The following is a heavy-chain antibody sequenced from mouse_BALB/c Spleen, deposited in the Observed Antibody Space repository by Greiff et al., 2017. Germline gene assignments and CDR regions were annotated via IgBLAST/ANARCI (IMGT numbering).Heavy chain of an antibody. V-gene: IGHV2-9*02. Sequence: VQGVESGPGLVAPSQSLSITCTVSGFSLTSYGVHWVRQPPGKGLEWLGVIWAGGSTNYNSALMSRLSISKDNSKSQVFLKMNSLQTDDTAMYYCARDPPSYYGSSYFDYWGQGTTLTVSS. CDR3: ARDPPSYYGSSYFDY. D-gene: IGHD1-1*01. CDR2: IWAGGST. J-gene: IGHJ2*01. CDR1: GFSLTSYG.